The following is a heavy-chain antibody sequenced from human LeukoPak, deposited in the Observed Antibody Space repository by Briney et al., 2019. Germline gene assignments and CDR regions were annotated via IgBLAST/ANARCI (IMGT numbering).Heavy chain of an antibody. V-gene: IGHV3-48*01. CDR2: ISSSSSTI. D-gene: IGHD3-10*01. Sequence: GGSLRLSCAASGFTFSSYSMNWVRQAPGKGLEWVSYISSSSSTIYYADSVKGRFTISRDNSKNTLYLQMNSLRAEDTAVYYCARAGYYGSGSYYLFDYWGQGTLVTVSS. CDR3: ARAGYYGSGSYYLFDY. J-gene: IGHJ4*02. CDR1: GFTFSSYS.